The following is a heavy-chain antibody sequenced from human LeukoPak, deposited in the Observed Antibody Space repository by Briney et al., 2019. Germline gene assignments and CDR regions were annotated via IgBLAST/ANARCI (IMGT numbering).Heavy chain of an antibody. V-gene: IGHV4-59*01. CDR3: AGGVKPGDYGNYFDY. Sequence: SETLSLTCTVSGGSISSYYWSWIRQPPGKGLEWIGYTYYSGSTNYNHSLKSRVTISEDTTKNQFSLKRSSVTAANTAVYYCAGGVKPGDYGNYFDYWGQGTLVTVSS. D-gene: IGHD4-17*01. CDR1: GGSISSYY. J-gene: IGHJ4*02. CDR2: TYYSGST.